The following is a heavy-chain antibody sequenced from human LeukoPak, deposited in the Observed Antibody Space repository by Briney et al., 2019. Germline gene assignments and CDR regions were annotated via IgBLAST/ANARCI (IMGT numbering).Heavy chain of an antibody. CDR3: ARATPPTD. Sequence: GGSLRLSCAASGFTFSHHGMHWVRQAPGKGLEWVAFIRNDGSNNYYADSVKGRFTISRENAKNSLYLQMNSLRAGDTAVYYCARATPPTDWGQGTLVIVSS. CDR1: GFTFSHHG. D-gene: IGHD1-14*01. V-gene: IGHV3-30*02. CDR2: IRNDGSNN. J-gene: IGHJ4*02.